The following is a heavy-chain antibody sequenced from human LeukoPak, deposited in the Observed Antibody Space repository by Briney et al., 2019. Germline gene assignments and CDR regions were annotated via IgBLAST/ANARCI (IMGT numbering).Heavy chain of an antibody. CDR3: ARRDGSYYRGYYFDY. Sequence: KGGESLKISCKGSGYSFTSYWIGWVRQMPGKGLEWMGIIYPGDSDTRYSPSFQGQVTISADKSISTAYLQWSSLKASDTAMYYCARRDGSYYRGYYFDYWGQGTLVTVSS. CDR1: GYSFTSYW. D-gene: IGHD1-26*01. J-gene: IGHJ4*02. V-gene: IGHV5-51*01. CDR2: IYPGDSDT.